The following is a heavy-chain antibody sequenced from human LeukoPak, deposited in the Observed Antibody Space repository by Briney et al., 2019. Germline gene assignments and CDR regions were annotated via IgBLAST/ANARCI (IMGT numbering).Heavy chain of an antibody. V-gene: IGHV3-23*01. CDR3: ARVAEIQLWSRGAFDY. CDR2: ISGIGGST. Sequence: PGRSLRLSCAASGFTFSSYAMSWVRQAPGKGLEWVSGISGIGGSTYYADFVKGRFTVSRDNSKNTLYLQMNSLRDGDTAVYYCARVAEIQLWSRGAFDYWGQGTLVTVSS. D-gene: IGHD5-18*01. J-gene: IGHJ4*02. CDR1: GFTFSSYA.